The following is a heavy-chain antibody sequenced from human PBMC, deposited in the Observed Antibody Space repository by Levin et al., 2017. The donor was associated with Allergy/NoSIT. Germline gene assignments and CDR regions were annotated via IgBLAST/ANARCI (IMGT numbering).Heavy chain of an antibody. CDR3: ARLSGYDSDRYDDYYMDV. CDR1: GFTFSSYE. D-gene: IGHD5-12*01. J-gene: IGHJ6*03. Sequence: GGSLRLSCAASGFTFSSYEMNWVRQAPGKGLEWVSYISSSGSTIYYADSVKGRFTISRDNAKNSLYLQMNSLRAEDTAVYYCARLSGYDSDRYDDYYMDVWGKGTTVTVSS. V-gene: IGHV3-48*03. CDR2: ISSSGSTI.